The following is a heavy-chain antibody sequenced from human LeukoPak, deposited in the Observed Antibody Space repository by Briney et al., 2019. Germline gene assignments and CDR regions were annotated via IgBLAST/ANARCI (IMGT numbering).Heavy chain of an antibody. Sequence: ASVKVSCKASGYTLTYYFIHWVRQAPGQGLEWMGWINPNIGDASYAQKFQDRVTMTRDRSINTAYMELSRLTSDDTAVYYCARMALDGGDSIGFDSWGQGTLVTVSS. V-gene: IGHV1-2*02. D-gene: IGHD2-21*02. CDR1: GYTLTYYF. CDR3: ARMALDGGDSIGFDS. J-gene: IGHJ5*01. CDR2: INPNIGDA.